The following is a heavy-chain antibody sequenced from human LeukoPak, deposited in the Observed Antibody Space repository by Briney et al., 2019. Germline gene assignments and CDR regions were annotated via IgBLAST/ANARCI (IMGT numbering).Heavy chain of an antibody. CDR1: GFTFSTYV. V-gene: IGHV3-21*01. J-gene: IGHJ4*02. Sequence: GGSLRLSCAASGFTFSTYVMNWFRQAPGKGLEWVSSISRSGNYTYYADSVKGRFTISRDNAKNSLYLQMNSLRAEDTAVYYCTRVSYADGGYFDYWGQGTLVTVSS. D-gene: IGHD3-16*01. CDR2: ISRSGNYT. CDR3: TRVSYADGGYFDY.